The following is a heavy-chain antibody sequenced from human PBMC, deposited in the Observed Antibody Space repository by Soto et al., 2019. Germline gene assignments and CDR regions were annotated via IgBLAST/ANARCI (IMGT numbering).Heavy chain of an antibody. CDR1: GYTFTSYG. Sequence: QVQLVQSGAEVKKPGASVKVSCKASGYTFTSYGISWVRQAPGQGLEWMGWISAHNGNTNYAQKLQGRVTMTTDTPPSTAYMELSSLRSDDTAVYYCARLTYYYGSGSYYHLDYWGQGTLVTVCS. CDR2: ISAHNGNT. J-gene: IGHJ4*02. V-gene: IGHV1-18*01. CDR3: ARLTYYYGSGSYYHLDY. D-gene: IGHD3-10*01.